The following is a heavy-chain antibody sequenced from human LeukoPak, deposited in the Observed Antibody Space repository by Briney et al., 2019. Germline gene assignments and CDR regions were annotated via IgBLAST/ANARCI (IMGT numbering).Heavy chain of an antibody. Sequence: SETLSLTCAVYGGSFSGYYWSWIRQPPGKGLEWIGEINHSGRTNYNPSLKSRVTISVDTSKNQFSLKLSSVTAADTAVYYCAGKRGWRYGMDVWGQGTTVTVSS. CDR3: AGKRGWRYGMDV. D-gene: IGHD1-14*01. CDR2: INHSGRT. V-gene: IGHV4-34*01. CDR1: GGSFSGYY. J-gene: IGHJ6*02.